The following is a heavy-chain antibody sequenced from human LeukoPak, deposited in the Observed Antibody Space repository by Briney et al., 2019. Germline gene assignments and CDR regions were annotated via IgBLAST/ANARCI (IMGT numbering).Heavy chain of an antibody. CDR1: GGSFTTHY. CDR2: ISSIGST. J-gene: IGHJ3*01. V-gene: IGHV4-59*11. CDR3: ASDSISMNAFDA. D-gene: IGHD3-22*01. Sequence: SETLSLTCTVSGGSFTTHYWSWIRQPPGKGLEWIGYISSIGSTNYNPSLKSRVTISIDTSKKEVSLMLTSVTAADTAVYYCASDSISMNAFDAWGQGTMVPVSS.